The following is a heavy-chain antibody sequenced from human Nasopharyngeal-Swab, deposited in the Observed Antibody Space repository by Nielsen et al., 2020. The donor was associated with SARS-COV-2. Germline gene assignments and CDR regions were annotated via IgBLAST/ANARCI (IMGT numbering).Heavy chain of an antibody. V-gene: IGHV3-21*01. CDR2: ISSSRSYI. J-gene: IGHJ6*02. CDR3: ASSPGDTIFGVVITNYYYYYGMDV. CDR1: GFTFSSYS. D-gene: IGHD3-3*01. Sequence: GESLKISCAASGFTFSSYSMNWVRQAPGKGLDWVSSISSSRSYIYYADSVKGRFTISRDNAKNSLYLQMNSLRAEDTAVYYCASSPGDTIFGVVITNYYYYYGMDVWGQGTTVTVSS.